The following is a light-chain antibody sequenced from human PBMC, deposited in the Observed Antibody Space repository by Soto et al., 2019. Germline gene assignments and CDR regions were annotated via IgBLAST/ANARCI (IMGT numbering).Light chain of an antibody. CDR1: SIGSKS. CDR2: DDS. J-gene: IGLJ1*01. CDR3: QVWDNTGDNNYV. V-gene: IGLV3-21*02. Sequence: SYELTQPPSVSVAPGLTARITCGGNSIGSKSVHWYQQKPGQAPLLVVFDDSDRPSGIPERFSGSNSGNTATLTIRRVEAGDEADYYCQVWDNTGDNNYVFGTGTQLTVL.